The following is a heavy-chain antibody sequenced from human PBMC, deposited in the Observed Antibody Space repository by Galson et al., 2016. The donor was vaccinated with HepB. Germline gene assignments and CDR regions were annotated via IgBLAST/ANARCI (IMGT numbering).Heavy chain of an antibody. CDR2: MSNDGNTR. Sequence: SLRLSCAASGFTFTNYGMNCLRQAPCKGLEWVAYMSNDGNTRYFADAVKGRFTISRDNSKNTLFLHMSSLRAEDTAVYYCAKRDLLWFGDPNAFDVWGQGTMVTVSS. V-gene: IGHV3-30*18. J-gene: IGHJ3*01. CDR3: AKRDLLWFGDPNAFDV. D-gene: IGHD3-10*01. CDR1: GFTFTNYG.